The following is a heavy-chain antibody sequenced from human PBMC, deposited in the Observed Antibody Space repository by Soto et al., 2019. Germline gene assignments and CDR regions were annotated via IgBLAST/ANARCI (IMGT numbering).Heavy chain of an antibody. CDR2: ISAYNGNT. Sequence: ASVKVSCKASGYTLTSYGISWARQAPGQGLEWMGWISAYNGNTNSAQKLQGRVTMTTDTSTSTAYMELRSLRSDDTAVYYCARGRYCSSRNCYVDILAVWGQGSTVTVSS. CDR1: GYTLTSYG. D-gene: IGHD2-2*01. J-gene: IGHJ6*02. CDR3: ARGRYCSSRNCYVDILAV. V-gene: IGHV1-18*01.